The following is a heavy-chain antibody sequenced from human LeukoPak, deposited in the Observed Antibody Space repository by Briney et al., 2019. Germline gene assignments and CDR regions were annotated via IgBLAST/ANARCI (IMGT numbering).Heavy chain of an antibody. CDR3: ARLSITTALRLYYVDY. D-gene: IGHD4-11*01. V-gene: IGHV5-51*01. J-gene: IGHJ4*02. CDR2: FYPGDSNT. CDR1: CYMHPNYW. Sequence: CYMHPNYWLCWVSQITGKGLQRIGSFYPGDSNTRYTPSFQGQVAFSADKSVNTAYLQWSSLRASDTAIYYCARLSITTALRLYYVDYWGQGTLVTVPS.